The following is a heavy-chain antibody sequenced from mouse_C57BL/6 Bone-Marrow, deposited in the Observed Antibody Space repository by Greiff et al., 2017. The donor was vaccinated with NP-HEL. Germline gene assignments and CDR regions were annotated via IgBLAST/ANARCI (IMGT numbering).Heavy chain of an antibody. J-gene: IGHJ4*01. CDR2: IYPRSGNT. CDR1: GYTFTSYG. CDR3: ARCPYSNFYYYAMDY. D-gene: IGHD2-5*01. Sequence: QVQLQQSGAELARPGASVKLSCKASGYTFTSYGISWVKQRPGQGLEWIGEIYPRSGNTYYNEKFKGKATLTADKSSSTAYMELRSLTSEDSAVYFCARCPYSNFYYYAMDYWGQGTSVTVSS. V-gene: IGHV1-81*01.